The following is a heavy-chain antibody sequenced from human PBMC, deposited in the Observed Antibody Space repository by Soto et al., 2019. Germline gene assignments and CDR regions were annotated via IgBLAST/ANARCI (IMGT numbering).Heavy chain of an antibody. J-gene: IGHJ4*02. CDR1: GFTFSSYG. V-gene: IGHV3-30*18. CDR3: ANDQVVATIRYYFDY. D-gene: IGHD5-12*01. Sequence: QVQLVESGGGVVQPGRSLRLSCAASGFTFSSYGMHWVRQAPGKGLEWVAVISYDGSNKYYADSVKGRFTISRDNSKNKLYLQMNSLRAEDTAVYYCANDQVVATIRYYFDYWGQGTLVTVSS. CDR2: ISYDGSNK.